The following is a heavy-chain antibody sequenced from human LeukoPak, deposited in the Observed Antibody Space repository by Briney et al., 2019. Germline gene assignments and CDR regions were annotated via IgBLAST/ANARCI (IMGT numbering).Heavy chain of an antibody. D-gene: IGHD5-24*01. Sequence: ASVNVSCTASGYTFTSYDINWVRQATAQGLEWMGWMNPNSGNTGYAQKFQGRVTMTRNTSISTAYMELSSLRSEDTAVYYCARGLKMATRRFGYWGQGTLVTVSS. CDR2: MNPNSGNT. V-gene: IGHV1-8*01. CDR3: ARGLKMATRRFGY. J-gene: IGHJ4*02. CDR1: GYTFTSYD.